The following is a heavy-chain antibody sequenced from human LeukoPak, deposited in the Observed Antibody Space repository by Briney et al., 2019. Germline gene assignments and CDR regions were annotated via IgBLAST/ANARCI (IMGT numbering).Heavy chain of an antibody. CDR3: ARDQVSRLLWFGEGYYYYGMDV. Sequence: GGSLRLSCAASGFTFSSYSMSWVRQAPGKGLEWVSSISSSSSYIYYADSVKGRFTISRDNAKNSLYLQMNSLRAEDTAVYYCARDQVSRLLWFGEGYYYYGMDVWGQGTTVTVSS. CDR1: GFTFSSYS. D-gene: IGHD3-10*01. V-gene: IGHV3-21*04. CDR2: ISSSSSYI. J-gene: IGHJ6*02.